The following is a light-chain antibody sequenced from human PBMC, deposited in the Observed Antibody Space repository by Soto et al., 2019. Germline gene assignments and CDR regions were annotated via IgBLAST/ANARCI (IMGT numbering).Light chain of an antibody. CDR2: SNN. CDR3: AAWDDSLNGVV. J-gene: IGLJ2*01. CDR1: SSNIGSNT. V-gene: IGLV1-44*01. Sequence: QSVLTQPPSASGTPGQRVTISCSGSSSNIGSNTVNWYQQLPGTAPKLLIYSNNQRPSGVPDRFSGSKSGTSASLAISGLQSEDEDDYYCAAWDDSLNGVVFGGGTQLTX.